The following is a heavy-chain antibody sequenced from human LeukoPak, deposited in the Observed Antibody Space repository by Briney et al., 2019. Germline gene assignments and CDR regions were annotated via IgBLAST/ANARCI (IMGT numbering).Heavy chain of an antibody. CDR3: ARGGYNWNDVLNWFDP. CDR2: IYYSGST. J-gene: IGHJ5*02. D-gene: IGHD1-20*01. Sequence: SETLSLTCAVSGGSISSSSYYWGWIRQPPGKGLEWIGSIYYSGSTYYNPSLKSRVTISVDTSKNQFSLKLSSVTAADTAVYYCARGGYNWNDVLNWFDPWGQGTLVTVSS. CDR1: GGSISSSSYY. V-gene: IGHV4-39*01.